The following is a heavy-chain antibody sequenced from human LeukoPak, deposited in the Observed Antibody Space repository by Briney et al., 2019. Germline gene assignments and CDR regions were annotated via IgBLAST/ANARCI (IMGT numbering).Heavy chain of an antibody. Sequence: RASETLSLTCTVSGGSISSYYWSWIRQPAGKGLEWIGRIYTSGSTNYNPSLKSRVTMSVDTSKNQFSLKLSSVTAADTAVYYCARDSGYGPRRVYYYYMDVWGKGTTVTVSS. CDR1: GGSISSYY. J-gene: IGHJ6*03. CDR3: ARDSGYGPRRVYYYYMDV. D-gene: IGHD5-12*01. V-gene: IGHV4-4*07. CDR2: IYTSGST.